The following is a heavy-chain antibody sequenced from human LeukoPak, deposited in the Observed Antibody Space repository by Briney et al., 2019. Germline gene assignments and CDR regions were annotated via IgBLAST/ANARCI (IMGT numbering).Heavy chain of an antibody. D-gene: IGHD3-10*01. CDR1: GFTFSSYW. Sequence: PGGSLRLSCAASGFTFSSYWMSWVRQAPGKGLEWVANIKQDGSEKYYVDSVKGRFTTSRDNAKNSLYLQMNSLRAEDTAVYYCARSMVRGANDAFDIWGQGTMVTVSS. V-gene: IGHV3-7*03. CDR2: IKQDGSEK. J-gene: IGHJ3*02. CDR3: ARSMVRGANDAFDI.